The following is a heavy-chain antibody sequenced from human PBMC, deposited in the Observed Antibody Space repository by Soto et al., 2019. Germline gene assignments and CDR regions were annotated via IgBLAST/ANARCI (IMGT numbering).Heavy chain of an antibody. CDR1: GFNFTNHV. CDR2: ISNSDDVG. V-gene: IGHV3-23*01. CDR3: AKTVGATNFEHY. D-gene: IGHD1-26*01. Sequence: EVQLLESGGALIQPTGSLRLSCSASGFNFTNHVINWVRQAPGKGLEWVSSISNSDDVGFFADSVRGRFIVSRDISTNSVFLHMNFLRVEDKAIYYCAKTVGATNFEHYWGQGTLVTVSS. J-gene: IGHJ4*02.